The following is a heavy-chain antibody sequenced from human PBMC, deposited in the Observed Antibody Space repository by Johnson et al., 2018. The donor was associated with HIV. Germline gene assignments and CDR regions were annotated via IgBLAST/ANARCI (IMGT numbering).Heavy chain of an antibody. CDR3: ARAGIVFDI. J-gene: IGHJ3*02. Sequence: VQLVESGGGLVQPGGSLRLSCVASGFTFSSYDMHWVRETTGKGLEWVSAISGSGGSTYYADSVKGRFTITRDNAKDTLYLQLNSLTAEDTAGYYCARAGIVFDIWGQGTMVTVSS. CDR1: GFTFSSYD. V-gene: IGHV3-23*04. D-gene: IGHD2-15*01. CDR2: ISGSGGST.